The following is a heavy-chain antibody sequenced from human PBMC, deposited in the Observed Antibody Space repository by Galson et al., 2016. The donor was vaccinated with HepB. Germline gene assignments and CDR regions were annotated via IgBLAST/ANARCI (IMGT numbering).Heavy chain of an antibody. CDR1: GYSFSYYA. CDR3: ARASGYHYVSWFDP. V-gene: IGHV1-69*13. Sequence: SVKVSCKASGYSFSYYAMHWVRQAPGQGLEWMGGIIAIFGTANYAQKFQGRVTITADESTSTVYMELSSLRSEDTAVYYCARASGYHYVSWFDPWGQGTLVTVSS. CDR2: IIAIFGTA. J-gene: IGHJ5*02. D-gene: IGHD3-16*01.